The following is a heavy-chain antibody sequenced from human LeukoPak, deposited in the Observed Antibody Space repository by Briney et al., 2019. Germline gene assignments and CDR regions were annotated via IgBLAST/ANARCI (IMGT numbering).Heavy chain of an antibody. J-gene: IGHJ3*02. CDR3: ARDGWDYYGSGSYFTFAFLNAFDI. V-gene: IGHV3-48*04. D-gene: IGHD3-10*01. Sequence: GESLRLSCAASGFTFSSYSMNWVRQAPGKGLEWVSYISSSSSTIYYADSVKGRFTISRDNAKNSLYLQMNSLRAEDTAVYYCARDGWDYYGSGSYFTFAFLNAFDIWGQGTMVTVSS. CDR2: ISSSSSTI. CDR1: GFTFSSYS.